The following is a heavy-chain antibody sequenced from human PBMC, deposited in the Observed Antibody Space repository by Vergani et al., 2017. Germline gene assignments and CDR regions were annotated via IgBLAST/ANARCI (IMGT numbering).Heavy chain of an antibody. V-gene: IGHV4-30-2*01. CDR1: GGSISSGGYS. CDR2: IYHSGST. J-gene: IGHJ5*02. CDR3: AXASYSSSWYFWFDP. Sequence: QVQLQESGSGLVKPSQTLSLTCAVSGGSISSGGYSWSWIRQPPGKGLEWIGYIYHSGSTYYNPSLKSRVTISVDRSKNQFSLKLSSVTAADTAVYYCAXASYSSSWYFWFDPWGQGTLVTVSS. D-gene: IGHD6-13*01.